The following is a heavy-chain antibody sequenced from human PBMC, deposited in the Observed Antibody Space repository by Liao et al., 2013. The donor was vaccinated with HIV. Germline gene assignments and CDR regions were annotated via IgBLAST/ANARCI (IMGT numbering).Heavy chain of an antibody. Sequence: QVQLQESGPGLVKPSETLSLTCTVSGGSISSYYWSWIRQPPGKGLEWIGYIYYSGSTNYNPSLKSRVTISVDTSKNQFSLKLSSVTAADTAVYYCARGGNYFDTSGYEVFGYWGQGTLVTVSS. CDR2: IYYSGST. J-gene: IGHJ4*02. CDR1: GGSISSYY. V-gene: IGHV4-59*01. CDR3: ARGGNYFDTSGYEVFGY. D-gene: IGHD3-22*01.